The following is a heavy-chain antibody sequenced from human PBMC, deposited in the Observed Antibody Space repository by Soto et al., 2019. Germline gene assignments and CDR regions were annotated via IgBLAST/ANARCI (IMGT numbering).Heavy chain of an antibody. V-gene: IGHV3-23*01. D-gene: IGHD3-9*01. CDR2: ISGSGGST. Sequence: PGGSLRLSCAASGFTFSSYAMSWVRQAPGKGLEWVSAISGSGGSTYYADSVKGRFTISRDNSKNTLYLQMNSLRAEDTAVYYCAKDLYWSKRYFDWLGAGAFDIWGQGTMVTVSS. CDR1: GFTFSSYA. J-gene: IGHJ3*02. CDR3: AKDLYWSKRYFDWLGAGAFDI.